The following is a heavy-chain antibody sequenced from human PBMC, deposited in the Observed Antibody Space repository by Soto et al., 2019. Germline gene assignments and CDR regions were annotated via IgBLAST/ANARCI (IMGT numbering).Heavy chain of an antibody. Sequence: ASVKVSCKASGYTFTSYDINWVRQATGQGLEWMGWMNPNSGNTGYAQKFQGRVTMTRNTSISTAYMELSSLRSEDTAVYYCARLHFGEGRRENTDPYYYYYYMDVWGKGTTVTVSS. CDR2: MNPNSGNT. V-gene: IGHV1-8*01. D-gene: IGHD3-16*01. J-gene: IGHJ6*03. CDR3: ARLHFGEGRRENTDPYYYYYYMDV. CDR1: GYTFTSYD.